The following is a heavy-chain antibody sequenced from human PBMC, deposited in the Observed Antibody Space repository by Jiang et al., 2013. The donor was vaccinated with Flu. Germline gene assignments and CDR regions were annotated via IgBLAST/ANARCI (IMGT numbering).Heavy chain of an antibody. CDR3: ARDWVYYFDY. CDR2: ISSSSTI. J-gene: IGHJ4*02. V-gene: IGHV3-69-1*01. Sequence: VSYISSSSTIYYADSVKGRFTISRDNAKNSLYLQMNSLRAEDTAVYYCARDWVYYFDYWGQGTLVTVSS. D-gene: IGHD2-8*01.